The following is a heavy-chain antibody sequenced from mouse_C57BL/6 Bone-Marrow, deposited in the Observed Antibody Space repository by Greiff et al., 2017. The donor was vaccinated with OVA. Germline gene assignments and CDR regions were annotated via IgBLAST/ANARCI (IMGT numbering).Heavy chain of an antibody. D-gene: IGHD2-4*01. CDR1: GFTFSNYW. V-gene: IGHV6-3*01. CDR3: TIYYDYDDCAMDY. CDR2: IRLKSDNYAT. J-gene: IGHJ4*01. Sequence: EVKLLESGGGLVQPGGSMKLSCVASGFTFSNYWMNWVRQSPEKGLEWVAQIRLKSDNYATHYADSVKGRFTISRDDSKSSVYLQMNNLRAEDTGIYYCTIYYDYDDCAMDYWGQGTSVTVSS.